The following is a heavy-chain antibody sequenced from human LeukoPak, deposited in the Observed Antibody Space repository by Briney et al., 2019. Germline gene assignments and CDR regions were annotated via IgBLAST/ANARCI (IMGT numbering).Heavy chain of an antibody. D-gene: IGHD3-10*01. CDR2: IYRSGTV. V-gene: IGHV4-30-2*01. J-gene: IGHJ5*02. CDR3: ARSALHGSGTYYKAPFDP. Sequence: SQTLSLTCTISGGSINSGDYPWNWIRQPPGKGLERIGYIYRSGTVYYNPSLNNRVTISVDTSKNQFSLKLSSVTAADTAVYYCARSALHGSGTYYKAPFDPWGQGTLVTVSS. CDR1: GGSINSGDYP.